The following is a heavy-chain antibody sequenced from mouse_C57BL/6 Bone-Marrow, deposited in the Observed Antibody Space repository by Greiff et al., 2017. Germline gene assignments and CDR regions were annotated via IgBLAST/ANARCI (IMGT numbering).Heavy chain of an antibody. CDR1: GYTFTSYD. V-gene: IGHV1-85*01. D-gene: IGHD1-1*01. Sequence: VKLMESGPELVKPGASVKLSCKASGYTFTSYDINWVKQRPGPGLEWIGWIYPRDGSTKYNEKFKGKATLTVDTSSSTAYMELHSLTSEDSAVYFWEGGSSPYYFGYWGQGTTLTVSS. J-gene: IGHJ2*01. CDR3: EGGSSPYYFGY. CDR2: IYPRDGST.